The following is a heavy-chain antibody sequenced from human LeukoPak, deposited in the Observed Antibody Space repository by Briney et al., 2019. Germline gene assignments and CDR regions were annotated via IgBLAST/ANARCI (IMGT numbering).Heavy chain of an antibody. CDR3: ARDGNYHDSESYYDALDI. V-gene: IGHV4-59*01. D-gene: IGHD3-16*02. Sequence: ASETLSLTCTVSGGSISGYYWSWIRQPPGKGLEWIGYIYSSGTTNYNPSLKSQITISLDTSKNQFSLKLSSVTAADTAVYYCARDGNYHDSESYYDALDIWGQGTFVTVSS. CDR1: GGSISGYY. CDR2: IYSSGTT. J-gene: IGHJ3*02.